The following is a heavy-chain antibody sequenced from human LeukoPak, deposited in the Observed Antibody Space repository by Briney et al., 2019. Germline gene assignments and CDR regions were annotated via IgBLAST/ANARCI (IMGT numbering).Heavy chain of an antibody. CDR2: IYYSGST. V-gene: IGHV4-59*01. CDR3: ARVRATVVTPPSYFDY. CDR1: GGSISSYY. Sequence: SETLSLTCTVSGGSISSYYWSWIRQPPGKGLEWIGYIYYSGSTNYNPSLKSRVTISVDTSKNQFSLKLSSVTAADTAVYYCARVRATVVTPPSYFDYWGQGTLVTVSS. D-gene: IGHD4-23*01. J-gene: IGHJ4*02.